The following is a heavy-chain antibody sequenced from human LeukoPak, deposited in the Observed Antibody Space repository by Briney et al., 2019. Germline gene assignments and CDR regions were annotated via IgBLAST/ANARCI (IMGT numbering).Heavy chain of an antibody. J-gene: IGHJ3*02. CDR1: GYSISSGYY. Sequence: SETLSLTCSVSGYSISSGYYWSWIRQPPGKGLEWIGEINHSGSTNYNPSLKSRVTISVDTSKNQFSLKLSSVTAADTAIYYCARVIDVASSGYRYDAFDIWGQGTMVTVSS. CDR2: INHSGST. D-gene: IGHD3-22*01. CDR3: ARVIDVASSGYRYDAFDI. V-gene: IGHV4-38-2*02.